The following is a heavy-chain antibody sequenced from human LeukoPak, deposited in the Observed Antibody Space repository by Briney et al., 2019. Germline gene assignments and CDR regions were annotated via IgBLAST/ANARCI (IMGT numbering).Heavy chain of an antibody. CDR1: GYTFTSYY. D-gene: IGHD3-22*01. J-gene: IGHJ4*02. CDR3: ARGGGDYYDSSGYVDY. V-gene: IGHV1-46*01. CDR2: INPSGGST. Sequence: ASVKVSCKASGYTFTSYYMHWVRQAPGQGLEWMGIINPSGGSTSYAQKFQGRVTMTRDTSTSTVYMELSSLRSEDTAVYYCARGGGDYYDSSGYVDYWGQGTLVTVSS.